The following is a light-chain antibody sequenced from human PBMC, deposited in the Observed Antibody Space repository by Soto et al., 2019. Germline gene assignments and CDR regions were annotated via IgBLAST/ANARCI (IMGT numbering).Light chain of an antibody. J-gene: IGKJ1*01. CDR1: QGVRDW. V-gene: IGKV1-12*01. Sequence: DIHMTQSLSSVSASVGHRVTITCRXSQGVRDWVAWYQQKPGKAPKLLFSTTSTLEDGVPSRFSGSASGTEFTLTISSLQPEDFATYYCQQANSFPPTTFGQGTKVDI. CDR2: TTS. CDR3: QQANSFPPTT.